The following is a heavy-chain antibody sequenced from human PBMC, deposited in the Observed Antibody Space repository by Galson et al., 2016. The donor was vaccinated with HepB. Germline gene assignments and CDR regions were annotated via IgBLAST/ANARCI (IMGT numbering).Heavy chain of an antibody. D-gene: IGHD4-23*01. Sequence: SETLSLTCTVSGGSVSSSPHYWTWIRQPPGKGLEWIGYIYFTGSTNYNPSLRSRVTMSLDTSRNQFSLNLNSVTAADTAVYYCAREVVNPPWYFDPWGRGTPVTVSS. CDR3: AREVVNPPWYFDP. J-gene: IGHJ2*01. CDR1: GGSVSSSPHY. CDR2: IYFTGST. V-gene: IGHV4-61*01.